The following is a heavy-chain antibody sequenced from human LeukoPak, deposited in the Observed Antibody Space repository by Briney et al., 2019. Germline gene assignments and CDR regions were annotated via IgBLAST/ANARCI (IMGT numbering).Heavy chain of an antibody. D-gene: IGHD6-13*01. J-gene: IGHJ4*02. Sequence: GGSLRLSCAASGFTVSSNYMSWVRQAPGKGLEWVSIIYGGGSTYYADSVKGRFTIPRDNSKNTLYLQMNSLSAEDTAVYYYARTISSNWYYFDYWGQGTLVTVSS. V-gene: IGHV3-53*01. CDR3: ARTISSNWYYFDY. CDR1: GFTVSSNY. CDR2: IYGGGST.